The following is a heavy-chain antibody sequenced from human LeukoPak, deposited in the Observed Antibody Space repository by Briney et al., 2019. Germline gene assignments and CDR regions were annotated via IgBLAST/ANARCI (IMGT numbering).Heavy chain of an antibody. Sequence: SETLSLTCTVSGGSISSYYWSWIRQPPGKGLEWIGYIYYSGSTNYNPSLKSRVTISVDTSKNQFSLKLSSVTAADTAVYYCAAVYYYGSGSYFTDYWGQGTLVTVSS. CDR2: IYYSGST. CDR1: GGSISSYY. D-gene: IGHD3-10*01. J-gene: IGHJ4*02. CDR3: AAVYYYGSGSYFTDY. V-gene: IGHV4-59*12.